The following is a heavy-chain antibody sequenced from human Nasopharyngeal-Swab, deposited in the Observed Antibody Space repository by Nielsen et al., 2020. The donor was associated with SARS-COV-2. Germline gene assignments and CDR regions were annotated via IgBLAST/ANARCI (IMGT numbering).Heavy chain of an antibody. V-gene: IGHV3-21*01. CDR3: ARGGNFVY. CDR2: ISSSSSYI. CDR1: GFTFSSYS. Sequence: GESLKISCAASGFTFSSYSMNWVRQAPGKGLEWVSSISSSSSYIYYADSVKGRFTISRDNAKNSLYLQMNSLRAEDTAVYYCARGGNFVYWGQGTLVTVSS. J-gene: IGHJ4*02. D-gene: IGHD2-15*01.